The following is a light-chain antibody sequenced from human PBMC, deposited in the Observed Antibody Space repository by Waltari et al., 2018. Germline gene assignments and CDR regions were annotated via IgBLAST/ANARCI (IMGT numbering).Light chain of an antibody. V-gene: IGLV3-1*01. Sequence: SYELTQPPSVSVSPGQTANITCSGEKLGDQYACWYQQKPGQSPVLVIYQDYKRPSGIPERFSGSNSGNTATLTVSGTQAMDEADYYCQAWDTSTYHVVFGGGTKLTVL. J-gene: IGLJ2*01. CDR1: KLGDQY. CDR3: QAWDTSTYHVV. CDR2: QDY.